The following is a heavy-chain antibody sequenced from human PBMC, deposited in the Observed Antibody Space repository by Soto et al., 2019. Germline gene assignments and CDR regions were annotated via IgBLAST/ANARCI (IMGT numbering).Heavy chain of an antibody. CDR3: ARWFSVVVMVYVTPSGSLFDP. V-gene: IGHV4-34*01. Sequence: SETLSLTCAVYGGSFSGYYWSWIRQPPGKGLEWIGEINHSGSTNYNPSLKSRVTISVDTSKNQFSLKLSSVTAADTAVYYCARWFSVVVMVYVTPSGSLFDPWGQGTLVPVS. CDR1: GGSFSGYY. D-gene: IGHD2-8*01. CDR2: INHSGST. J-gene: IGHJ5*02.